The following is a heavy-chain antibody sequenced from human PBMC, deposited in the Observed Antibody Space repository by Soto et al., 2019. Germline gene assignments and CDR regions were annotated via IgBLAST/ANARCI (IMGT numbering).Heavy chain of an antibody. Sequence: EVQLVESGGGLVQPGGSLRLSCAASGFIFSAYSMNLVRQAPGKGLEWISYISSSSSSIYYADSVKGRFTISRDNAKNSLYLHMNRLRAEAAAVYFCARGDHSNRVLFQHWGQGTLVTVSS. CDR2: ISSSSSSI. D-gene: IGHD3-16*02. CDR3: ARGDHSNRVLFQH. CDR1: GFIFSAYS. J-gene: IGHJ1*01. V-gene: IGHV3-48*01.